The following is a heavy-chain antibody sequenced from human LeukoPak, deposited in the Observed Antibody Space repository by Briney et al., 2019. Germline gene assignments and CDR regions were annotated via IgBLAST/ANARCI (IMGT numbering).Heavy chain of an antibody. V-gene: IGHV5-51*01. CDR2: IYPGDSDT. Sequence: GESLKISCKGSGYSFTSYWIGWVRQMPGKGLEWMGIIYPGDSDTGYSPSFQGQVTISADKSISTAYLQWSSLKASDTAMYYCARQDCSSTSCYPWFDPWGQGTLVTVSS. CDR1: GYSFTSYW. D-gene: IGHD2-2*01. CDR3: ARQDCSSTSCYPWFDP. J-gene: IGHJ5*02.